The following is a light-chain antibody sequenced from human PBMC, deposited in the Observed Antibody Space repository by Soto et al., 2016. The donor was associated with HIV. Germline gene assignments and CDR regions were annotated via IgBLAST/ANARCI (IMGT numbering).Light chain of an antibody. J-gene: IGKJ1*01. CDR1: QTISTW. V-gene: IGKV1-5*03. CDR2: KAS. Sequence: DIQMTQSPSTLSASVGDRVTITCRASQTISTWLAWYQQKPGKAPKLLIYKASSLQSGVPSRFSGSGSGTEFTLTISSLQPDDFVSYYCQQYNSYPWTFGQGTKLEMK. CDR3: QQYNSYPWT.